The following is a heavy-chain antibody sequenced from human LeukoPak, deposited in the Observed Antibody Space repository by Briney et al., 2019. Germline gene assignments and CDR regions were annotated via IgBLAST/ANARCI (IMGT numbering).Heavy chain of an antibody. V-gene: IGHV3-33*01. CDR3: ARDSSGWYPKTAYYFDY. Sequence: PGGSLRLSCAASGFTFSSYGMHWVHQAPGKGLEWVAVIWYDGSNKYYADSVKGRFTISRDNSKNTLYLQMNSLRAEDTAVYYCARDSSGWYPKTAYYFDYWGQGTLVTVSS. J-gene: IGHJ4*02. D-gene: IGHD6-19*01. CDR1: GFTFSSYG. CDR2: IWYDGSNK.